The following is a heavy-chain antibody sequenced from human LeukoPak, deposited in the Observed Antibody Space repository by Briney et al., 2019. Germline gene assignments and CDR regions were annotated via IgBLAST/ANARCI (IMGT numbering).Heavy chain of an antibody. J-gene: IGHJ4*02. CDR1: GFTFSNYW. V-gene: IGHV3-7*01. CDR2: IKQDGSEK. D-gene: IGHD5-18*01. CDR3: ARDPLQLWLARDY. Sequence: GGSLRLSCAASGFTFSNYWMSWVRQAPGKGLEWVANIKQDGSEKYYVDSVKGRFTISRDNAKNSLYLQMNSLRAEDTAVYYCARDPLQLWLARDYWGQGTQVTVSS.